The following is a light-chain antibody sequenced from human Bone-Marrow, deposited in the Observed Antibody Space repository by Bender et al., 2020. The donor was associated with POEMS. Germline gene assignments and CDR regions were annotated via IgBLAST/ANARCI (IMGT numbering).Light chain of an antibody. V-gene: IGLV2-14*02. CDR2: EVS. Sequence: QSALTQPASVSGSPGQSITISCTGTSSDVGNYNLVSWYQQHPGKAPKLMIYEVSNRPSGVPDRFSGSKSGNTASLTISGLQADDEADYYCSIYINSATWVFGGGTKLTVL. CDR1: SSDVGNYNL. J-gene: IGLJ3*02. CDR3: SIYINSATWV.